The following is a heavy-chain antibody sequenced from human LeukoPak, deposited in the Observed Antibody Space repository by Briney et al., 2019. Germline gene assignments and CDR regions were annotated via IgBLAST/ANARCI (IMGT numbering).Heavy chain of an antibody. J-gene: IGHJ3*02. V-gene: IGHV4-59*01. D-gene: IGHD3-22*01. Sequence: SETLSVTCTVSGGSISSYYWSWIRQPPGKGLEWIGYIYYSGSTNYNPSLKSRVTISVDTSKNQFSLKLSSVTAADTAVYYCARADYYDSSERMTRGAFDIWGQGTMVTVSS. CDR2: IYYSGST. CDR3: ARADYYDSSERMTRGAFDI. CDR1: GGSISSYY.